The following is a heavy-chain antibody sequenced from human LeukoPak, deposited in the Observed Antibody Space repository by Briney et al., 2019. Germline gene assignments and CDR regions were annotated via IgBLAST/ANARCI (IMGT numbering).Heavy chain of an antibody. CDR2: ISYDGSNK. CDR3: AKDMQPVKISAAHYYYGMDV. D-gene: IGHD1-14*01. V-gene: IGHV3-30*18. Sequence: GGSLRLSCAASGFTFSSYGMHWVRQAPGKGLEWVAVISYDGSNKYYADSVKGRFTISRDNSKNTLYLQMNSLRAEDTAVYYCAKDMQPVKISAAHYYYGMDVWGQGTTVTVSS. CDR1: GFTFSSYG. J-gene: IGHJ6*02.